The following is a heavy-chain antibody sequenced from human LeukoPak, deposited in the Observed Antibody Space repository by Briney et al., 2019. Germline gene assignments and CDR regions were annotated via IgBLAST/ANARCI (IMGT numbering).Heavy chain of an antibody. D-gene: IGHD3-3*01. CDR3: AGGLVFHLYYDFWSGYLGARDAFDI. CDR1: GGSISSSSYY. V-gene: IGHV4-39*01. CDR2: IYYSGST. J-gene: IGHJ3*02. Sequence: RSSETLSLTCTVSGGSISSSSYYWGWIRQPPGKGLEWIGGIYYSGSTYYNPSLKSRVTISVDTSKNQFSLKLSSVTAADTAVYYCAGGLVFHLYYDFWSGYLGARDAFDIWGQGTMVTVSS.